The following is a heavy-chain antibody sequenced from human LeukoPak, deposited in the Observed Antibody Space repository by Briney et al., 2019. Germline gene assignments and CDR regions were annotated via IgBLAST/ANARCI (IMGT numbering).Heavy chain of an antibody. J-gene: IGHJ6*02. D-gene: IGHD3-3*01. CDR3: ARVPPYDFWSGYYGGMDV. Sequence: PSETLSLNCAVYGGSFSGYYWRWIRQPPGKGLEWIGEINHSGSTNYNPSLKSRVTISVDTSKNQFSLKLSSVTAADTAVYYCARVPPYDFWSGYYGGMDVWGQGTTVTVSS. CDR2: INHSGST. V-gene: IGHV4-34*01. CDR1: GGSFSGYY.